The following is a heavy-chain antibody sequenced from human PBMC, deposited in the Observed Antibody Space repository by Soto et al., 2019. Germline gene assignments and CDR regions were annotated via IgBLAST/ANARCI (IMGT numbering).Heavy chain of an antibody. D-gene: IGHD7-27*01. V-gene: IGHV4-39*01. CDR3: ARGRYCLTGRCFPNWFDS. CDR1: DGSVSNSTFY. J-gene: IGHJ5*01. CDR2: IYYSGST. Sequence: ASETLSLTCTVSDGSVSNSTFYWGWIRQAPGKGLEWIGLIYYSGSTYYHRSLKSRVAISVDTSKSQFSLNVTSVTAADTAVYFCARGRYCLTGRCFPNWFDSWGQGALVTVSS.